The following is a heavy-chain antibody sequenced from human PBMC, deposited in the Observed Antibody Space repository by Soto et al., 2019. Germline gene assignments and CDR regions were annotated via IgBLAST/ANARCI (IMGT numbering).Heavy chain of an antibody. CDR2: IYTSGST. J-gene: IGHJ4*02. D-gene: IGHD3-3*01. Sequence: SETLSLTCTVSGGSISSYYWSWIRQPAGKGLEWIGRIYTSGSTNYNPSLKSRVTMSVDTSKNQFSLKLSSVTAAGTAVYYCARDSYDFWSGYPTFDYWGQGTLVTVSS. CDR1: GGSISSYY. V-gene: IGHV4-4*07. CDR3: ARDSYDFWSGYPTFDY.